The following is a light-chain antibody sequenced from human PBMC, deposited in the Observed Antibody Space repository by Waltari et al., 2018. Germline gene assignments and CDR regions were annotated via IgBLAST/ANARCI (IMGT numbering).Light chain of an antibody. Sequence: IQLTQSPSSLSASVGDTVTITCRASQGISTYLAWLQQKPGRAPKVLIFEASTLQSGVPSRFSVSGSGIDFALTISSLQPEDGATYYCQQVHDYPWTFGQGTKVEIK. J-gene: IGKJ1*01. V-gene: IGKV1-9*01. CDR2: EAS. CDR1: QGISTY. CDR3: QQVHDYPWT.